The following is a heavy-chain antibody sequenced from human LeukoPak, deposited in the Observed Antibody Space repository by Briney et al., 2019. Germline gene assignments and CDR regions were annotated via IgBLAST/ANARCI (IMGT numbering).Heavy chain of an antibody. CDR1: GITFSTAW. J-gene: IGHJ5*02. D-gene: IGHD3-10*01. V-gene: IGHV3-15*01. CDR3: ATDRAWFDP. CDR2: IKSKIGGATA. Sequence: GGSLTLSCAASGITFSTAWMSWFRQAPGKGLEWVGRIKSKIGGATADYAAPVKDRFAISRDDSKNTLYLQMNSLKTEDTAVYYCATDRAWFDPWGQGTLVTVSS.